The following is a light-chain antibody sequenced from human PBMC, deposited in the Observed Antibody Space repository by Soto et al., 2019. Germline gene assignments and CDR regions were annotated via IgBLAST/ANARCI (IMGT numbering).Light chain of an antibody. CDR2: GAS. CDR1: QSVSNN. V-gene: IGKV3D-15*01. CDR3: QQYSVWPLT. J-gene: IGKJ4*01. Sequence: EIVLTQSPATLSVSPGERAALSCRASQSVSNNLAWYQQKPGQPPRLLIFGASTRATGIPARFSGSGSEAEFALTISTLQSEHFAVYYCQQYSVWPLTFGGGTKVEIK.